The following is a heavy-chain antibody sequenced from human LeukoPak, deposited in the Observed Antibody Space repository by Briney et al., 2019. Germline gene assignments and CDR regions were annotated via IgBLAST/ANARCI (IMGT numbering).Heavy chain of an antibody. D-gene: IGHD5-24*01. CDR3: AKGGYNFFDY. V-gene: IGHV3-23*01. Sequence: GGSLRLSCAASGFTFSSHAMSWVRQTPGKGLEWVSTITSSGDNTYYSDSVKGRFTIPRDNSKNTLYLQMNSLRAEDTAEYYCAKGGYNFFDYWGQGTLVTVSS. CDR2: ITSSGDNT. J-gene: IGHJ4*02. CDR1: GFTFSSHA.